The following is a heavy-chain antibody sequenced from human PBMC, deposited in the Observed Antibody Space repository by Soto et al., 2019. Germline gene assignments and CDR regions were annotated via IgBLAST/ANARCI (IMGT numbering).Heavy chain of an antibody. CDR3: AREALLNRFDP. J-gene: IGHJ5*02. Sequence: EVQLVESGGGLVQPGGSLRLSCAASGFTFSSYSMNWVRQAPGKGLEWVSYISSSSSTIYYADSVKGRFTISRDNAKKSLDLQMNRLRAEDTAVYYGAREALLNRFDPWGQGTLVTVSS. CDR2: ISSSSSTI. D-gene: IGHD2-15*01. CDR1: GFTFSSYS. V-gene: IGHV3-48*01.